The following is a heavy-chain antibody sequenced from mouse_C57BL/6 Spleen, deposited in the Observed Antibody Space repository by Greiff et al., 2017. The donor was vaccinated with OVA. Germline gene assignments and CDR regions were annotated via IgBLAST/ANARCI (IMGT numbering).Heavy chain of an antibody. D-gene: IGHD2-5*01. Sequence: EVQLVESGPELVKPGASVKISCKASGYSFTGYYMHWVKQSHGNILDWIGYIYPYNGVSSYNQKFKGKATLTVDKSSSTAYMELRSLTSEDSAVYYCARKVYSNYGHYAMDYWGQGTSVTVSS. CDR1: GYSFTGYY. V-gene: IGHV1-31*01. J-gene: IGHJ4*01. CDR3: ARKVYSNYGHYAMDY. CDR2: IYPYNGVS.